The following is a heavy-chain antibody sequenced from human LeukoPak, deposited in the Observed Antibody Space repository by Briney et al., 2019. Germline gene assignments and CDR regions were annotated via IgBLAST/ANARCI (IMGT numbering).Heavy chain of an antibody. CDR3: AKGGAVSSKSITMVRGTRRYYYYMDV. V-gene: IGHV3-23*01. J-gene: IGHJ6*03. D-gene: IGHD3-10*01. Sequence: GGSLRLSCGASGFTFSSYGTSWVRQAPGKGLEWVSTISGSGDRTYYADSVKGRLTISRDNSKNTLYLQVNSLRAEDTAVYYCAKGGAVSSKSITMVRGTRRYYYYMDVWGKGTTVTISS. CDR1: GFTFSSYG. CDR2: ISGSGDRT.